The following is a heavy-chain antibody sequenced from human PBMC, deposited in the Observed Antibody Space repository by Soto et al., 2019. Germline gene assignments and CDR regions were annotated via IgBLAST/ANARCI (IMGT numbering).Heavy chain of an antibody. D-gene: IGHD6-19*01. Sequence: PSETLSLTCTVSGGSISSSSYYWGWIRQPPGKGLEWIGSIYYSGSTYYNPSLKSRVTISVDTSKNQFSLKLSSVTAADTAVYYRATLDSSGLGCFDYWGQGTLVTVSS. J-gene: IGHJ4*02. CDR2: IYYSGST. CDR1: GGSISSSSYY. CDR3: ATLDSSGLGCFDY. V-gene: IGHV4-39*01.